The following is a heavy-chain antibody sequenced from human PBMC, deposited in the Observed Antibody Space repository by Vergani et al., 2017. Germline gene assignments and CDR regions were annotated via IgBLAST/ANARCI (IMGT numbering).Heavy chain of an antibody. V-gene: IGHV1-69*02. D-gene: IGHD3-10*01. CDR3: AGVRGGEDVGYGMDV. J-gene: IGHJ6*02. Sequence: QVQLVQSGAEVKKPGSSVKVSCKASGGTFSSYTISWVRQAPGQGLEWMGRIIPILGIANYAQKFQGRVTITADKTTSTAYMELSRLRSEVTAVYYCAGVRGGEDVGYGMDVWGQGTTVTVSS. CDR2: IIPILGIA. CDR1: GGTFSSYT.